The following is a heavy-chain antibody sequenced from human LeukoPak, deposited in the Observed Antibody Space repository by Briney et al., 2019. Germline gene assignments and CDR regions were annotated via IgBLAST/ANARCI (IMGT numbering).Heavy chain of an antibody. J-gene: IGHJ4*02. CDR3: AKDPGAYYYEMGFDY. V-gene: IGHV3-23*01. CDR1: GFTFSSYA. D-gene: IGHD3-22*01. CDR2: ISGSGGST. Sequence: PGGSLRLSCAASGFTFSSYAMSWVRQAPGKGLEWVSAISGSGGSTYYADSVKGRFTISRDNSKNTLYLQMNSLRAEDTAVYYCAKDPGAYYYEMGFDYWGQGTLVTVSS.